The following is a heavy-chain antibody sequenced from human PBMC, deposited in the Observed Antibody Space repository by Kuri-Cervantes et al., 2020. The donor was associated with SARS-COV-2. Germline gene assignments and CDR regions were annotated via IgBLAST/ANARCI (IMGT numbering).Heavy chain of an antibody. CDR1: GGSFSGYY. Sequence: SETLSLTCAVYGGSFSGYYWSWIRQPPGKGLEWIGNIYYSGSTHYNPPLKSRVTIFVDTSNNHFSLRLNSVSAAETAVYYCARHRKIYDYWNGKGYFYYYMDVWGKGTTVTVSS. CDR3: ARHRKIYDYWNGKGYFYYYMDV. CDR2: IYYSGST. V-gene: IGHV4-34*01. D-gene: IGHD3-3*01. J-gene: IGHJ6*03.